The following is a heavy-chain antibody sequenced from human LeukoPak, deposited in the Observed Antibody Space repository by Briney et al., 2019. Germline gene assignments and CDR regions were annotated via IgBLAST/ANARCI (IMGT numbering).Heavy chain of an antibody. J-gene: IGHJ4*02. Sequence: SETLSLTCTVSSGSISSHYWSWIRQPPGKGLEWIGYIYYSGSTNYNPSLKSRVTISVDTSKNQFSLKLSSVTAADTAVYYCAGYSSSSGQFDYWGQGTLVTVSS. CDR3: AGYSSSSGQFDY. D-gene: IGHD6-6*01. CDR1: SGSISSHY. CDR2: IYYSGST. V-gene: IGHV4-59*11.